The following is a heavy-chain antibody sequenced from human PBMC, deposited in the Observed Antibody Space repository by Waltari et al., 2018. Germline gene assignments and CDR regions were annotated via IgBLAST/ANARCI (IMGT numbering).Heavy chain of an antibody. CDR2: IDYSGST. CDR3: ARGTVVSSGGMDV. J-gene: IGHJ6*02. V-gene: IGHV4-39*01. Sequence: QLQLQESGPGLVKPSETLSLTCTVSGGSISSSSYSWGWIRQPPGKGLEWIGSIDYSGSTYYNPSLKSRVTISVDTSKNQFSLKLSSVTAADTAVYYCARGTVVSSGGMDVWGQGTTVTVSS. CDR1: GGSISSSSYS. D-gene: IGHD4-17*01.